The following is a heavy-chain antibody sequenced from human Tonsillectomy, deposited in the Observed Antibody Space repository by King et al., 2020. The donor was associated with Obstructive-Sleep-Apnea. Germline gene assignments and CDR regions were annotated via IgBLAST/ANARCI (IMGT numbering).Heavy chain of an antibody. Sequence: QLVQSGAEVKKPGESLKISCKGSGYSFTSYWIGWVRQMPGKGLEWMGIIYPGDSVTGYSPSFQGQVTNSTDKSISTAYLQWRSLQASDTAMYYCARRITMVRGRSNWFDPWGQGTLVTVSS. V-gene: IGHV5-51*01. D-gene: IGHD3-10*01. CDR3: ARRITMVRGRSNWFDP. CDR1: GYSFTSYW. CDR2: IYPGDSVT. J-gene: IGHJ5*02.